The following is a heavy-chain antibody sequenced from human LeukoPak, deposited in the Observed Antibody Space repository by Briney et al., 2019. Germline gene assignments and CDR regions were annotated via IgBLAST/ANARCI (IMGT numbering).Heavy chain of an antibody. Sequence: SETLSLTCTVSGGSMSPYHWGWIRQPPGKGLEWTGYIHYSGSTNYNPSLKSRVTISVDTSKNQYSLKLSSVTAADTAIYYCARAVSGRFDYWGQGTLVTVSS. J-gene: IGHJ4*02. D-gene: IGHD6-19*01. CDR2: IHYSGST. V-gene: IGHV4-59*08. CDR1: GGSMSPYH. CDR3: ARAVSGRFDY.